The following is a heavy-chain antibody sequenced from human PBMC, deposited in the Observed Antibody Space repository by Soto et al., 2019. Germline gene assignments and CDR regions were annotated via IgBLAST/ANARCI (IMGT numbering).Heavy chain of an antibody. J-gene: IGHJ5*02. Sequence: GGSLRLSCAASGFTFSDYYMSWIRQAPGKGLEWVSYISSSSSYTNYADSVKGRFTISRDNAKNSLYLQMNSLRAEDTAVYYCAREGTAAAGVNWFDHWGQGTLVTVSS. CDR1: GFTFSDYY. D-gene: IGHD6-13*01. CDR2: ISSSSSYT. CDR3: AREGTAAAGVNWFDH. V-gene: IGHV3-11*06.